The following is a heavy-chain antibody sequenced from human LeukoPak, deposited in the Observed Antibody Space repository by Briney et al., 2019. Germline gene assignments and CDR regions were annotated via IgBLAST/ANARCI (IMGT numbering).Heavy chain of an antibody. CDR2: IKQDGSEK. D-gene: IGHD4-17*01. J-gene: IGHJ4*02. CDR1: GFTFSSYW. Sequence: GGSLRLSCAASGFTFSSYWMSWVRQAPGKGLEWVANIKQDGSEKYYVDSVKGRFTISRDNAKNSLYLQMNSLRAEDTAIYYCAKFSENGDYPDYWGQGTLVTVSS. CDR3: AKFSENGDYPDY. V-gene: IGHV3-7*03.